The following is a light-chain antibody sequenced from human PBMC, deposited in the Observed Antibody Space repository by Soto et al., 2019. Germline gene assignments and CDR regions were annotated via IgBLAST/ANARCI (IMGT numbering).Light chain of an antibody. J-gene: IGKJ2*01. Sequence: ETVLTQSPGTLSLSPGERATLSCRASQSVSSTYLAWYQQKPGQAPRLLIYAASSRETGIPDTFSGSGSGTDFTLTISRLETEDFAVYYCQQYDSSPYTFGQGTKLEIK. CDR2: AAS. V-gene: IGKV3-20*01. CDR1: QSVSSTY. CDR3: QQYDSSPYT.